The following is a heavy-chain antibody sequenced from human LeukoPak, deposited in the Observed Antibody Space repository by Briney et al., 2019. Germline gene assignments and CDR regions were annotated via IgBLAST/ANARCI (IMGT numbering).Heavy chain of an antibody. D-gene: IGHD3-10*01. V-gene: IGHV1-2*02. CDR2: INPNSGGT. J-gene: IGHJ6*03. Sequence: PGASVKVSCKASGYTFTGYYMHWVRQAPGQGLEWMGWINPNSGGTNYAQKLQGRVTMTRDTSISTAYMELSRLRSDDTAVYYCARDYYGSGSYYGHMDVWGKGTTVTVSS. CDR3: ARDYYGSGSYYGHMDV. CDR1: GYTFTGYY.